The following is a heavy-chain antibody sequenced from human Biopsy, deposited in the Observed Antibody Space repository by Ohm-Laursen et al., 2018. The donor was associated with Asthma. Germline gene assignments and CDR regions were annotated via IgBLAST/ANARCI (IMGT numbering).Heavy chain of an antibody. V-gene: IGHV1-69*13. D-gene: IGHD2-2*01. CDR1: GGTFNTYV. CDR3: ARKAGSCISRTCYSLDF. J-gene: IGHJ4*02. Sequence: SVKVSCKSLGGTFNTYVIGWVRQAPGQGLEWMGGINSVFGTTTYPQKFQDRVTITADDSTSTVYMELSSLRSEDTAAYYCARKAGSCISRTCYSLDFRGQGTLVTVSS. CDR2: INSVFGTT.